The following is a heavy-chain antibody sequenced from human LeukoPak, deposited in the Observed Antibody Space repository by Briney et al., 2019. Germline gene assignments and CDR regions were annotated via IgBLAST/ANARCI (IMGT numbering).Heavy chain of an antibody. CDR1: GFTSSNYQ. Sequence: GGSLTLSCAASGFTSSNYQRNWVRQAPGKGLEWVSYISSSGSTIYYADSVKGRFTISRDNAKNSLYLQMNSLRADDTAVYYCARDMEGWFGPWGQRTLVSVSS. V-gene: IGHV3-48*03. J-gene: IGHJ5*02. D-gene: IGHD3-3*01. CDR3: ARDMEGWFGP. CDR2: ISSSGSTI.